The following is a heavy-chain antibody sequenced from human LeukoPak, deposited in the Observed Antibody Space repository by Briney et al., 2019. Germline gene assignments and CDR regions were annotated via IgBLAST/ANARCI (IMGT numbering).Heavy chain of an antibody. J-gene: IGHJ4*02. V-gene: IGHV4-59*01. D-gene: IGHD3-22*01. CDR2: IYYSGST. CDR3: ARHGCYYDSSGY. CDR1: GGSLSSYC. Sequence: PSETLSLTCTVSGGSLSSYCWSWIRQPPGKGLEWIGYIYYSGSTNYNPSLKSRVTISVDTSKNQFSLKLSSVTAADTAVYYCARHGCYYDSSGYWGQGTLVTVSS.